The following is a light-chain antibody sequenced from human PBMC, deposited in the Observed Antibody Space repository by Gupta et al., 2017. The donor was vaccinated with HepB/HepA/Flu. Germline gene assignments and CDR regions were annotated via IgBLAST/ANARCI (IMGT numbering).Light chain of an antibody. Sequence: QSALTQPPSVSGSPGQSVTISCTGTSSDVGGYNRVSWYQQPPGTAPRLMIYEVSNRPSGVPDRVSGSKSGNTASLTISGLQAEDEADYYCSSYTSSSTDALFGGGTKLTVL. CDR2: EVS. J-gene: IGLJ2*01. CDR3: SSYTSSSTDAL. CDR1: SSDVGGYNR. V-gene: IGLV2-18*02.